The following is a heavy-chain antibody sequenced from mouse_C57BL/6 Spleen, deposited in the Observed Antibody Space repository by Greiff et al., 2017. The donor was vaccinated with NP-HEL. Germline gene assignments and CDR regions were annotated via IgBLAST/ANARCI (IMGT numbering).Heavy chain of an antibody. CDR2: ISSGSSTI. D-gene: IGHD2-5*01. V-gene: IGHV5-17*01. J-gene: IGHJ3*01. CDR1: GFTFSDYG. CDR3: ARDSNSFAY. Sequence: EVKVVESGGGLVKPGGSLKLSCAASGFTFSDYGMHWVRQAPEKGLEWVAYISSGSSTIYYADTVKGRFTISRDNAKNTLFMQMPSLRSEDTAMYYCARDSNSFAYWGQGTLVTVSA.